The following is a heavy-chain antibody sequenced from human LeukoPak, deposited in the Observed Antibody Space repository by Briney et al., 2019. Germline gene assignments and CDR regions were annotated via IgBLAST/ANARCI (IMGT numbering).Heavy chain of an antibody. CDR3: ARDTLIAAPKTGTVTRIGRFDT. CDR2: IWYDGSYK. V-gene: IGHV3-33*01. Sequence: PGGSLRLSCAASGFTFSNYGMHWVRQAPGKGLEWVAVIWYDGSYKSYGDSVKGRFTISRDNSKNTLFLQMNSLRADDTAVYYCARDTLIAAPKTGTVTRIGRFDTWGQGTLVTVSS. J-gene: IGHJ5*02. CDR1: GFTFSNYG. D-gene: IGHD6-13*01.